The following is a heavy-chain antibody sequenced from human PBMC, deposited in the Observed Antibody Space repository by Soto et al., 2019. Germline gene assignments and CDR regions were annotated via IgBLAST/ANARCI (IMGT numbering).Heavy chain of an antibody. V-gene: IGHV3-30-3*01. J-gene: IGHJ1*01. D-gene: IGHD3-22*01. CDR2: ISHDGNK. Sequence: QVQLVESGGDVVQPGRSLRLSCAASGFTFSSYVMHWVRQAPGKGLEWVALISHDGNKHYADSVKDRFTISRDNSKNKLNLEMNSLRAADTAVYYCAREDESSGYAGTFHHWGQGTLVTVSP. CDR3: AREDESSGYAGTFHH. CDR1: GFTFSSYV.